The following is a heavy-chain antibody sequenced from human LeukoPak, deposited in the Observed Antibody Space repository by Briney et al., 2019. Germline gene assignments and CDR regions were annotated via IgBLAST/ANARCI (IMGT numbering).Heavy chain of an antibody. CDR1: GGSFSGYY. D-gene: IGHD2-2*01. CDR3: ARGDCSYASCYHIGAFDI. V-gene: IGHV4-34*01. J-gene: IGHJ3*02. Sequence: SETLSLTCAVYGGSFSGYYWSWIRQPPGKGLEWIGKINNSGSTNYKPSLKSRVTISGDTSKNQFSLKLSSVTAADTAVYYCARGDCSYASCYHIGAFDIWGQGTMVTVSS. CDR2: INNSGST.